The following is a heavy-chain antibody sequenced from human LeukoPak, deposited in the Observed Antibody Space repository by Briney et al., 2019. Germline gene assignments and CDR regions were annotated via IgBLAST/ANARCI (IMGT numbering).Heavy chain of an antibody. D-gene: IGHD2-2*02. V-gene: IGHV3-74*01. J-gene: IGHJ4*02. CDR1: GFTFSSYW. Sequence: PGGSLRLSCAASGFTFSSYWMHWVRQAPGKGLVWVSRINSDGSSTSYADSVKGRFTISRDNSKSTLSLQMNSLRAEDTAVYYCAKDTSLLPAAINYWGQGTLVTVSS. CDR2: INSDGSST. CDR3: AKDTSLLPAAINY.